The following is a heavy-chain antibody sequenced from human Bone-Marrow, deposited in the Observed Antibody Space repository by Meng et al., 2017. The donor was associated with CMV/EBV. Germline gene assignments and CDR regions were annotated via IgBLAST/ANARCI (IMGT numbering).Heavy chain of an antibody. J-gene: IGHJ4*02. Sequence: GSLRLSCAVYGGSFSGYYWSWIRQPPGKGLEWIGEINHSGSTNYNPSLKSRVTISVDTSKNQFSLKLSSVTAADTAVYYCARGVWGYCSSTSCPGPAAFDYWGQGTLVTGSS. CDR2: INHSGST. D-gene: IGHD2-2*01. CDR3: ARGVWGYCSSTSCPGPAAFDY. V-gene: IGHV4-34*01. CDR1: GGSFSGYY.